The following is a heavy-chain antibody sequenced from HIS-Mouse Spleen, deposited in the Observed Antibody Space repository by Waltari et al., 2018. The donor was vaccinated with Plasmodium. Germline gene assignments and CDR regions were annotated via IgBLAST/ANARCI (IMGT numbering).Heavy chain of an antibody. CDR2: INHSGST. J-gene: IGHJ2*01. D-gene: IGHD3-3*01. Sequence: VKLVESGGGLVKPGGSLKLSCAASGFPFSTYVRSWVRLAPGKGLEWIGEINHSGSTNYNPSLKSRVTISVDTSKNQFSLKLSSVTAADTAVYYCARVTSSGVYWYFDLWGRGTLVTVSS. CDR1: GFPFSTYV. V-gene: IGHV4-34*01. CDR3: ARVTSSGVYWYFDL.